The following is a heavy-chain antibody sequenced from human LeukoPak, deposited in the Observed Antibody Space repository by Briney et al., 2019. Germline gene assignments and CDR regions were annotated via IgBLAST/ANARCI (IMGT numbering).Heavy chain of an antibody. Sequence: PSETLSLTCTVSGGSISSYYWSWIRQPPGKGLEWIWYIYYSGSTNYNPSLKSRVTISVDTSKNQFSLKLSSVTAADTAVYYCAQGRGASGAFDIWGQGTMVTVSS. V-gene: IGHV4-59*01. CDR3: AQGRGASGAFDI. CDR2: IYYSGST. J-gene: IGHJ3*02. D-gene: IGHD3-10*01. CDR1: GGSISSYY.